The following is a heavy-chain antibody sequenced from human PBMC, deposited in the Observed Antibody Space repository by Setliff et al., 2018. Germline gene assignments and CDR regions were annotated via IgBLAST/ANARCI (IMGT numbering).Heavy chain of an antibody. Sequence: SETLSLTCTVSGDSISSSDFYWGWIRQPPGKGLEWIGSLHYTGSTFYNPSLKSRATVIVHTSKKQFSLKLKSMTAADAGVYYCARHVLYGSGSYGLNYWSQGTQVTVSS. D-gene: IGHD3-10*01. CDR2: LHYTGST. J-gene: IGHJ4*02. CDR3: ARHVLYGSGSYGLNY. CDR1: GDSISSSDFY. V-gene: IGHV4-39*01.